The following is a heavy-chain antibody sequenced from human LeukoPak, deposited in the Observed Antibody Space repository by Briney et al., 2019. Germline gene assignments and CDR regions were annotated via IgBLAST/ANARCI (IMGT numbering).Heavy chain of an antibody. J-gene: IGHJ4*02. D-gene: IGHD3-9*01. Sequence: GGSLRLSCAASGFTFSTYSMNWVRQAPGKGLELVSSISSSTTYIYYADSVKGRFTISRDNAKNSLYLQMHSLRAEDTAVYYCARGPYYDILTGYSNDYWGQGTLVTVSS. CDR2: ISSSTTYI. V-gene: IGHV3-21*01. CDR1: GFTFSTYS. CDR3: ARGPYYDILTGYSNDY.